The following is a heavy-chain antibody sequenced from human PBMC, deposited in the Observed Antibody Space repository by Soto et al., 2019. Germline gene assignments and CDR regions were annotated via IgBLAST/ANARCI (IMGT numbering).Heavy chain of an antibody. Sequence: PGESLKISCKGSGYSFAVYWITWVLQKPWKGLEWMGRIDPSDSQTYYSPSFRGHVTISATKSITTVSLQWSSLRASDTAMYYCARQIYDSDTGPNFQYYFDSWGQGTPVTVSS. CDR1: GYSFAVYW. J-gene: IGHJ4*02. CDR2: IDPSDSQT. V-gene: IGHV5-10-1*01. D-gene: IGHD3-22*01. CDR3: ARQIYDSDTGPNFQYYFDS.